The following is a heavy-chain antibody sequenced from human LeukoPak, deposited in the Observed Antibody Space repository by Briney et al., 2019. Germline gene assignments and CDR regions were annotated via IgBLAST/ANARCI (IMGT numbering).Heavy chain of an antibody. CDR1: GYTFTGYY. D-gene: IGHD6-6*01. CDR2: INPNSGGT. J-gene: IGHJ5*02. Sequence: ASVKVSCKASGYTFTGYYMHWVRQAPGQGLEWMGWINPNSGGTNYAQKFQGRVTMTRDTSISTAYMELSRLRSDDTAVYYCARDAGSEQLVSNWFDPWGQGTLATVSS. V-gene: IGHV1-2*02. CDR3: ARDAGSEQLVSNWFDP.